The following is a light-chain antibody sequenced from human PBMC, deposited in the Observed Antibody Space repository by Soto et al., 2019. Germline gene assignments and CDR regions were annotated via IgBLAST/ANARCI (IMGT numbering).Light chain of an antibody. V-gene: IGLV1-40*01. CDR3: QSYDTSLSGFYV. Sequence: QSVLTQPPSVSGAPGQRVSISCTGSSSNIRAGYNVHWYQQLPGTAPKLLIYDNNNRPSGVPDRFSGSKSGTSASLAITGLQAEDEADYYCQSYDTSLSGFYVFGTGTKVTVL. CDR2: DNN. J-gene: IGLJ1*01. CDR1: SSNIRAGYN.